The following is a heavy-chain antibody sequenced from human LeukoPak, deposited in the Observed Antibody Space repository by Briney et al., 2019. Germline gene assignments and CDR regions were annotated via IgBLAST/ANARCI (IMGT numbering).Heavy chain of an antibody. CDR1: GFTFSSYS. Sequence: GGSLRLSCAASGFTFSSYSMNWVRQAPGKGLEWVSSISSSSSYIYYADSVKGRFTISRDNAKNSLYPQMNSLRAEDTAVYYWARVWESRGGGDYWGQGTLVTVSS. CDR3: ARVWESRGGGDY. D-gene: IGHD3-16*01. J-gene: IGHJ4*02. CDR2: ISSSSSYI. V-gene: IGHV3-21*01.